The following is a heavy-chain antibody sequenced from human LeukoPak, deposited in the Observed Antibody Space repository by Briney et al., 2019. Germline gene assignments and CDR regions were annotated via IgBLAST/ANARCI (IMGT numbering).Heavy chain of an antibody. CDR2: IKSKADGGTT. V-gene: IGHV3-15*01. Sequence: GGSLGPSCAASGFTFSNAWMSWVRQAPGKGLEWVGRIKSKADGGTTDYAAPVKGRFTISRDDSKNTLYLQMNSLKTEDTAVYYCTINRNDVSLDYWGQGTLVTVSS. CDR3: TINRNDVSLDY. CDR1: GFTFSNAW. J-gene: IGHJ4*02. D-gene: IGHD1-1*01.